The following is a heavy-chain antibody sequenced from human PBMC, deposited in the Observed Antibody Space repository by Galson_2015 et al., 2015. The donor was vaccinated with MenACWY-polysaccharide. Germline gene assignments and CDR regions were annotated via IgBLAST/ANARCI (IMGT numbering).Heavy chain of an antibody. V-gene: IGHV3-74*01. Sequence: SLRLSCAASGFTFSRYGMSWVRQAPGKGLAWVSAINSGGTGTNYADSVKGRFTISRDNAKNTLYLQMNSLRAEDTAVYYCASGKIAAAGTDYWGQGTLVTVSS. J-gene: IGHJ4*02. CDR1: GFTFSRYG. CDR3: ASGKIAAAGTDY. CDR2: INSGGTGT. D-gene: IGHD6-13*01.